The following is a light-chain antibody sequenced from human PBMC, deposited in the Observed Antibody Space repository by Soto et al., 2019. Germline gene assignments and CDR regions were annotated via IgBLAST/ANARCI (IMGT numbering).Light chain of an antibody. CDR2: GAS. J-gene: IGKJ1*01. CDR3: QHPWT. CDR1: QSISSNY. V-gene: IGKV3-20*01. Sequence: EIVLTQSPGTLSLSPGERATLSCRASQSISSNYLAWYQQKPGQAPRLLMYGASSRATGVPDRFSGSGSETGFTLTISRLEPEHFEVYYCQHPWTFGQGTKVEI.